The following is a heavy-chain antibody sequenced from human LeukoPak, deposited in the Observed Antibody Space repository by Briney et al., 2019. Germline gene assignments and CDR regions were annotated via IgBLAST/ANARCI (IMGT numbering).Heavy chain of an antibody. V-gene: IGHV4-59*01. CDR3: ARDFPDCSGGSCLLW. CDR2: IYYSGST. Sequence: SETLSLTCTVSGGSMSSYYWSWIRQPPGKGLEWIGYIYYSGSTNYNPSLKSRVTISVDTSKNQFSLKLSSVTAADTAVYYCARDFPDCSGGSCLLWWGQGTPVTVSS. J-gene: IGHJ4*02. D-gene: IGHD2-15*01. CDR1: GGSMSSYY.